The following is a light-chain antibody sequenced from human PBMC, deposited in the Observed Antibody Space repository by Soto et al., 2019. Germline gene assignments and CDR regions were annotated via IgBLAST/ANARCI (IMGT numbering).Light chain of an antibody. Sequence: IQLTQSPSSLSASVGDRVTITCRASQGITSYLAWYQQRPGKAPGLLIYSASTLQSGVPSRFSGSGYGTDFSLTISNLQPEDFATYYCQQLYSHPLTFGGETKVDIK. CDR2: SAS. V-gene: IGKV1-9*01. CDR3: QQLYSHPLT. J-gene: IGKJ4*01. CDR1: QGITSY.